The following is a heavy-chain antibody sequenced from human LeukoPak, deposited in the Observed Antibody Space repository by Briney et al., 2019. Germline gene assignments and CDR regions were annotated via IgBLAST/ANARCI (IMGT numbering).Heavy chain of an antibody. Sequence: HPGGSLRLSCAASGFTFSSYAMSWVRQAPGKGLEWVSAISGSGGSTYYADSVKGRFTISRDNSKNTLYLQMNSLRAEDTAVHYCAKGGMVVVVMPPVYGGQGTLVTVSS. CDR3: AKGGMVVVVMPPVY. CDR1: GFTFSSYA. D-gene: IGHD3-22*01. J-gene: IGHJ4*02. CDR2: ISGSGGST. V-gene: IGHV3-23*01.